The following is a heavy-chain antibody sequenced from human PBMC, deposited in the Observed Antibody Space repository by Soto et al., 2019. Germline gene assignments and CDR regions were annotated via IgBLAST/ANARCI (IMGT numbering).Heavy chain of an antibody. V-gene: IGHV3-33*01. CDR3: ARAGSAASGTPFEY. D-gene: IGHD6-13*01. CDR1: GFSFSTYG. CDR2: IWFNGTNK. J-gene: IGHJ4*02. Sequence: QEQLVESGGGVVQPGRSLRLSCGASGFSFSTYGMHWVRQAPGKGLEWVAVIWFNGTNKYYTNSVKGRFTISRDNSRNTLYRQMSSLTVEDTAVYYCARAGSAASGTPFEYWGQGTLVTVTS.